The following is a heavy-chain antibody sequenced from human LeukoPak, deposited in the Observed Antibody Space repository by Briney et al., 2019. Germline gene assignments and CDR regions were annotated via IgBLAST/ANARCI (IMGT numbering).Heavy chain of an antibody. Sequence: SVEVSCKASGGAFKGYAINWVRQAPGQGLEWMGGSNPIFGTTNFEPEFHGRVTIAADDSTSTAYMELTSLKSEDTAVYYCARGTTVTTAVLVPNDAFDIWGQGTMVTVSS. D-gene: IGHD4-17*01. CDR3: ARGTTVTTAVLVPNDAFDI. CDR1: GGAFKGYA. J-gene: IGHJ3*02. V-gene: IGHV1-69*01. CDR2: SNPIFGTT.